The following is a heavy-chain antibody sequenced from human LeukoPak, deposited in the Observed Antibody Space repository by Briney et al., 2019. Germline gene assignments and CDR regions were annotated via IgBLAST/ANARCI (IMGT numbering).Heavy chain of an antibody. CDR1: GYTFTSYG. D-gene: IGHD6-13*01. CDR3: ARDAHSSWYYYYYMDV. J-gene: IGHJ6*03. Sequence: ASVKVSCKASGYTFTSYGISWVRQAPGQGLEWMGWISAYNGNTNYAQKFQGRVTITADKSTSTAYMELSSLRSEDTAVYYCARDAHSSWYYYYYMDVWGKGTTVTVSS. CDR2: ISAYNGNT. V-gene: IGHV1-18*01.